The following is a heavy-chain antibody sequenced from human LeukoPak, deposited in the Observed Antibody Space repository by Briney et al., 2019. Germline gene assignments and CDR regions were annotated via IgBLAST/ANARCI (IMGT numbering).Heavy chain of an antibody. D-gene: IGHD3-3*01. J-gene: IGHJ5*02. Sequence: ASVTVSFKASGYTFTGYYMHWVRQAPGQGLGWMGWINPNSGGTDYAQKFQGRVTMTRDTSISTAYTELSRLRSDDTAVYYCARDSLFLEWFSNWFDPWGQGTLVTVSS. CDR1: GYTFTGYY. CDR3: ARDSLFLEWFSNWFDP. V-gene: IGHV1-2*02. CDR2: INPNSGGT.